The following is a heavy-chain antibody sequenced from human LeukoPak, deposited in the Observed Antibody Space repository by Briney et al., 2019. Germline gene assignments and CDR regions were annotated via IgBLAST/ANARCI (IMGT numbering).Heavy chain of an antibody. D-gene: IGHD2-21*02. CDR3: ARVRDSLFDY. V-gene: IGHV3-64*01. J-gene: IGHJ4*02. CDR2: ISSNGGST. CDR1: GFTFSSYA. Sequence: GGSLRLSCAASGFTFSSYAMHWVRQAPGKGLEYVSAISSNGGSTYYANSVKGRFTISRDNSKNTLYLRMGSLRAEDMAVYYCARVRDSLFDYWGQGTLVTVSS.